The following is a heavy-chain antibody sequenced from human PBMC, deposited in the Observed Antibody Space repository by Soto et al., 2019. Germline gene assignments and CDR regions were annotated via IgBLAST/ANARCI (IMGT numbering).Heavy chain of an antibody. CDR1: GGSVSSGSYY. CDR3: ARAGIVVVTASDYYGMDV. J-gene: IGHJ6*02. Sequence: QVQLQESGPGLVKASETLSLTCTVSGGSVSSGSYYWSWIRQPPGKGLEWIGYIYYSGSTNYNPSLKSRVTISVDTSKNQFSLKLSSVTAADTAVYYCARAGIVVVTASDYYGMDVWGQGTTVTVSS. V-gene: IGHV4-61*01. CDR2: IYYSGST. D-gene: IGHD2-21*02.